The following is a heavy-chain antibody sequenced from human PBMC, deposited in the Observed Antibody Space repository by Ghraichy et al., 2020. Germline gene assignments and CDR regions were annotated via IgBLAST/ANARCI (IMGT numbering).Heavy chain of an antibody. Sequence: GGSLRLSCAASGFTFSSYSMNWVRQAPGKGLEWVSYISSSSSTIYYADSVKGRFTISRDNAKNSLYLQMNSLRDEDTAVYYCARDDYDFWSGYYYYYGMDVWGQGTTVTVSS. CDR3: ARDDYDFWSGYYYYYGMDV. CDR2: ISSSSSTI. CDR1: GFTFSSYS. J-gene: IGHJ6*02. D-gene: IGHD3-3*01. V-gene: IGHV3-48*02.